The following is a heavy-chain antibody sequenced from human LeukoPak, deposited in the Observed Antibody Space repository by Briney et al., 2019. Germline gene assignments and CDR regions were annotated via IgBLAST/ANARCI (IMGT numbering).Heavy chain of an antibody. Sequence: PGGSLRLSCAASGFTFSSYGMHWVRQAPGKGLEWVAVIWSGASNTYYADSVKGRFTISRDNSKNTLYLEMNSLRAEDTAVYYCARGLVPGFLDYWGQGTPVTVSS. CDR2: IWSGASNT. CDR1: GFTFSSYG. V-gene: IGHV3-33*01. J-gene: IGHJ4*02. CDR3: ARGLVPGFLDY. D-gene: IGHD4-11*01.